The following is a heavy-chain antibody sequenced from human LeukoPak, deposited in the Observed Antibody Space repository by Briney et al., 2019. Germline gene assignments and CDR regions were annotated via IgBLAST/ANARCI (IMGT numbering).Heavy chain of an antibody. J-gene: IGHJ4*02. Sequence: SETLSLTCAVYGGSFSGYYWSWIRQPPGKGLEWIGEINHSGSTNYNPSLKSRVTISVDTSKNQFSLKLSSVTAADTVVYYCARRNWNYVVAYFDYWGQGTLVTVSS. V-gene: IGHV4-34*01. CDR1: GGSFSGYY. CDR3: ARRNWNYVVAYFDY. CDR2: INHSGST. D-gene: IGHD1-7*01.